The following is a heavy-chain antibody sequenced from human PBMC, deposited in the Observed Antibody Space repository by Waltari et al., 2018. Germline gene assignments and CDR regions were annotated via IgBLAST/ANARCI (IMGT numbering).Heavy chain of an antibody. V-gene: IGHV1-8*02. Sequence: QVQLVQSGAEVKNPGASVRVSCTASGYTFATYDINWVRQAPGQGLEYMGWTNPNSGNAGYAQTFQGRLTFTGDTSISTAYMELSSLTSEDTAVYYCASEPFYARWGQGTLVTVSS. D-gene: IGHD2-2*01. CDR1: GYTFATYD. J-gene: IGHJ4*02. CDR2: TNPNSGNA. CDR3: ASEPFYAR.